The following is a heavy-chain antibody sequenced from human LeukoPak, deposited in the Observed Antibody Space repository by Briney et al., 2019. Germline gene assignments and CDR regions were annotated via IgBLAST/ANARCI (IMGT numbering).Heavy chain of an antibody. CDR1: GFTFSSYG. D-gene: IGHD1-26*01. CDR2: ISGSGGST. Sequence: GGTLRLSCAASGFTFSSYGMSWVRQAPGKGLEWVSAISGSGGSTYYADSVKGRFTISRDNAKNSLYLQMNSLRAEDTAVYYCARESSGSYRVLDYWGQGTLVTVSS. V-gene: IGHV3-23*01. J-gene: IGHJ4*02. CDR3: ARESSGSYRVLDY.